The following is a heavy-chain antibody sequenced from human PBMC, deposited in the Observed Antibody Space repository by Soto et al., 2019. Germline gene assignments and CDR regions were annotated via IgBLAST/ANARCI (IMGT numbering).Heavy chain of an antibody. J-gene: IGHJ6*02. CDR3: ATTTDYHYGMQV. Sequence: PGESLKISCKGSGYNFHTYWIAWVRQMPGKGLEWMGFIYPHDSDTRYSPSFRGQVTISADKSINTAYLQWTSLKASDTAIYFCATTTDYHYGMQVWGQGTKVTVSS. D-gene: IGHD1-7*01. CDR2: IYPHDSDT. CDR1: GYNFHTYW. V-gene: IGHV5-51*01.